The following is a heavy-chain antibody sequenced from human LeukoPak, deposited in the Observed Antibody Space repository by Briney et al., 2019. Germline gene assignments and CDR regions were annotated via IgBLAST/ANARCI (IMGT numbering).Heavy chain of an antibody. CDR1: GFSISSYA. D-gene: IGHD5-18*01. J-gene: IGHJ4*02. Sequence: GGSLRLSCAASGFSISSYAMSWVRQAPGKGLEWVSLIRYSGGGTYYEDSVKGRFIISRDTSENTLYLQMNSLRAEDTAVYYCAKKEGYSYGYVGYRGQGTLVTVSS. CDR2: IRYSGGGT. V-gene: IGHV3-23*01. CDR3: AKKEGYSYGYVGY.